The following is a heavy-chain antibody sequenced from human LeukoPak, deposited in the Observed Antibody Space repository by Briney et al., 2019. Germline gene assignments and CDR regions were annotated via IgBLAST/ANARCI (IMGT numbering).Heavy chain of an antibody. Sequence: GGSLRLSCAASGFTFSSYDMHWVRQATGKGPEWVSAIGTGGDTYYPGSVKGRFTISRENAKNSLYLQMNSLRAGDTAVYYCAIATTSGYYAYWGQGTLVTVSS. CDR2: IGTGGDT. D-gene: IGHD3-22*01. J-gene: IGHJ4*02. CDR3: AIATTSGYYAY. V-gene: IGHV3-13*01. CDR1: GFTFSSYD.